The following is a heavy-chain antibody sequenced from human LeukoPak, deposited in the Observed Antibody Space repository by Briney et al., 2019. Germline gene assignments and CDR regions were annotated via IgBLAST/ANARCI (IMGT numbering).Heavy chain of an antibody. CDR1: GYTFTNYW. D-gene: IGHD3-22*01. J-gene: IGHJ4*02. CDR3: ARRVGSGFSFDF. Sequence: GASLQISCKGSGYTFTNYWIAWVRQMPGKGLEWMGIIYAGDSDTRYSPSFQGQVTISADRSISTAYLQWSSLKASDTAMYYCARRVGSGFSFDFWGQGTLVTVSS. V-gene: IGHV5-51*01. CDR2: IYAGDSDT.